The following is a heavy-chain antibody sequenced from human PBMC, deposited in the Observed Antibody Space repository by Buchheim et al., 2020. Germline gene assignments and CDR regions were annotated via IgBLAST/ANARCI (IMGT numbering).Heavy chain of an antibody. D-gene: IGHD6-19*01. V-gene: IGHV5-51*01. CDR2: IFPGDSKT. CDR1: GYTFNNYW. J-gene: IGHJ4*01. CDR3: ARVRGIAVAGIFDY. Sequence: EVQLVQSGPEVKKSGESLKISCKASGYTFNNYWVAWVRHMPGKGLEWMGIIFPGDSKTRYSPSFEGQVTVSVDKSISTAFLQWRSLNAPDTAMYYCARVRGIAVAGIFDYWGQGTL.